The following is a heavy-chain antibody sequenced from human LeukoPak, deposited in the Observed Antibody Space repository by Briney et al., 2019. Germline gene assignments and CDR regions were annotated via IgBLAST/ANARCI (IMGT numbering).Heavy chain of an antibody. V-gene: IGHV3-7*01. CDR1: GLNLSRYW. CDR3: GLLSSSQTAMDV. D-gene: IGHD2-21*02. CDR2: IKEDGSEK. Sequence: GGSLRLSCAASGLNLSRYWMSWVRQAPGKGLEWVANIKEDGSEKYYVDSVKGRFTTSRDNAKNSLYLQMNSLRAEDTAVYYCGLLSSSQTAMDVWGQGTAVTVCS. J-gene: IGHJ6*02.